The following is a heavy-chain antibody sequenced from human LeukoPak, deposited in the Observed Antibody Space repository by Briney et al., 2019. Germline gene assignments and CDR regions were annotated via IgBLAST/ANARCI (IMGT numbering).Heavy chain of an antibody. CDR1: GFTFSSYW. D-gene: IGHD1-26*01. CDR2: IKQDGSEK. Sequence: PGGSLRLSCAASGFTFSSYWMNWARQAPGKGLEWVANIKQDGSEKYYVDSVKGRFTISRDNAKNSLYLQMNSLRAEDTAVYYCARGFVVGVFFDYWGQGTLVTVSS. CDR3: ARGFVVGVFFDY. V-gene: IGHV3-7*01. J-gene: IGHJ4*02.